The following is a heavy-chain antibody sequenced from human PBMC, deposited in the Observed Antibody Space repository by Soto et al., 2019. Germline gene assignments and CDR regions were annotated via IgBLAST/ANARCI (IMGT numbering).Heavy chain of an antibody. J-gene: IGHJ2*01. CDR2: INSDGSST. CDR1: GFTFSSYW. V-gene: IGHV3-74*01. Sequence: EVQLVESGGGLVQPGGSLRLSCAASGFTFSSYWMHWVRQAPGKGLVWVSRINSDGSSTSYADAVKGRFTISRDNAKNKLYLQMNSLRAEDTAVYYCARAYYDSSGHYWYFDLWGRGTLVTVSS. CDR3: ARAYYDSSGHYWYFDL. D-gene: IGHD3-22*01.